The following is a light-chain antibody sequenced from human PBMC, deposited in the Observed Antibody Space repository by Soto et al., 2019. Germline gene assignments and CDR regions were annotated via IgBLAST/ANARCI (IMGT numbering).Light chain of an antibody. Sequence: DIQMTQSPSTLSASVGDRVTITCRASQSIGVWLAWYQQKPGTAPKLLIYKTSTLDSGVPLRFSGSGSGTEFTLTISSLPPDDFATYYCQQYINYFRTFGQGTKVDIK. CDR3: QQYINYFRT. J-gene: IGKJ1*01. V-gene: IGKV1-5*03. CDR1: QSIGVW. CDR2: KTS.